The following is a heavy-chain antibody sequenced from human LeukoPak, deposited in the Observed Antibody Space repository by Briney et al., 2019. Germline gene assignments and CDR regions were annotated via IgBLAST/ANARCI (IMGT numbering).Heavy chain of an antibody. CDR2: IYYSGIT. V-gene: IGHV4-39*07. CDR3: ARDSSSTYYYFMDV. CDR1: GDSITSSSHY. Sequence: KPSETLSLTCTVSGDSITSSSHYWGWIRQPPGKGLEWIGSIYYSGITYYNPSLKSRVTLSLDTSKNHFSLKLSSVTAADTAVYYCARDSSSTYYYFMDVWGKGTTVTVSS. J-gene: IGHJ6*03. D-gene: IGHD2-2*01.